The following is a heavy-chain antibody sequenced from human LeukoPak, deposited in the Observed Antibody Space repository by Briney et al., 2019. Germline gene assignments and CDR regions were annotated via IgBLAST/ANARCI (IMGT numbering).Heavy chain of an antibody. D-gene: IGHD2-2*01. CDR1: GYSFGSYW. CDR3: ARLGAYCSSTSCAGNYFDY. CDR2: IYPGDSDT. V-gene: IGHV5-51*01. J-gene: IGHJ4*02. Sequence: GESLKISCKGSGYSFGSYWIGWVRQMPGKGLEWMGIIYPGDSDTRYSPSFQGQVTISADKSISTAYLQWSSLKASDTAMYYCARLGAYCSSTSCAGNYFDYWGQGTLVTVSS.